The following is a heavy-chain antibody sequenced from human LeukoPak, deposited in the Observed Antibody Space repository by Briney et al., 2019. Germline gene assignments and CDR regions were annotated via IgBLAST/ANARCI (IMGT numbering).Heavy chain of an antibody. CDR3: ARQGDYVGNWFDP. V-gene: IGHV4-59*08. J-gene: IGHJ5*02. CDR2: IHNSAST. CDR1: RGSISPYY. D-gene: IGHD4-23*01. Sequence: SETLSLTCTVSRGSISPYYWSWIRQPPGTGLEWIGYIHNSASTNYNPSLTSRVTISVDTSDSQFSLKLSSVTAADTAVYYCARQGDYVGNWFDPWGQGTLVTVSP.